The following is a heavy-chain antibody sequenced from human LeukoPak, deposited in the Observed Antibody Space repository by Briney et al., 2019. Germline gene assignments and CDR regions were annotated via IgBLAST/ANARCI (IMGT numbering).Heavy chain of an antibody. CDR3: ASGEKRYYYDSSGYPPPYYYYMDV. V-gene: IGHV4-59*08. D-gene: IGHD3-22*01. Sequence: SETLSLTCTVSGGSISSYYWSWIRQSPGKRLEWIGYIHYSGSTSYNPSLTSRVSISVDTSKNQFSLKLSSVTAADTAVYYCASGEKRYYYDSSGYPPPYYYYMDVWGKGTTVTVSS. CDR1: GGSISSYY. CDR2: IHYSGST. J-gene: IGHJ6*03.